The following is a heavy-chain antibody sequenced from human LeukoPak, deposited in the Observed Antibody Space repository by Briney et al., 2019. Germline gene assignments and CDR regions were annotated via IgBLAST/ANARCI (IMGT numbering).Heavy chain of an antibody. J-gene: IGHJ4*02. V-gene: IGHV4-59*11. CDR2: VYFSGST. D-gene: IGHD6-13*01. CDR3: ARAGAIATVHLDLDH. CDR1: GASISTHY. Sequence: SETLSLTCTVSGASISTHYWSWIRQPPEKGPEWIGDVYFSGSTNYNPSLKSRATISGDTSKNQFSLNLRSVTAADTAVYYCARAGAIATVHLDLDHWGRGTQVTVSS.